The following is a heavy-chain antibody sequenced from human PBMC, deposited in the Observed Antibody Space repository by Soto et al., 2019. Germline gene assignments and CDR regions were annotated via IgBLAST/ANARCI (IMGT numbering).Heavy chain of an antibody. Sequence: ASVKVSCKASGYTFTSYGISWVRQAPGQGFEWMGWISAYNGNTNYAQKLQGRVTMTTDTSTSTAYMELRSLRSDDTDVYYCARDGPQYCGGDCYSDYWGQGTLFTVSS. J-gene: IGHJ4*02. D-gene: IGHD2-21*02. CDR2: ISAYNGNT. CDR1: GYTFTSYG. CDR3: ARDGPQYCGGDCYSDY. V-gene: IGHV1-18*04.